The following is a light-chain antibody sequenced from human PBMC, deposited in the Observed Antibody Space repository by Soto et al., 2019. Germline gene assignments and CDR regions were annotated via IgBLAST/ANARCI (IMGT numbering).Light chain of an antibody. CDR1: QSVSSNS. CDR3: QQYGSSPLT. CDR2: GAS. J-gene: IGKJ4*01. V-gene: IGKV3-20*01. Sequence: EIVLTQSPGTLSLSPGEGDTLSCRASQSVSSNSLAWYQQKPGQAPRLLIYGASPMATGIPDRFSGSGSGTDFTLTINRLEPEDFAVYYCQQYGSSPLTFGGGTKVEIK.